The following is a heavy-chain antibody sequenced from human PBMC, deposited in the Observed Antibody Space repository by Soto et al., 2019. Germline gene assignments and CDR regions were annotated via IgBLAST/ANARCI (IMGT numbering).Heavy chain of an antibody. CDR3: AKARFYFDSSPYDS. D-gene: IGHD3-22*01. CDR1: GFTFEDYA. CDR2: INADGTDT. V-gene: IGHV3-43D*04. Sequence: LRLSCAASGFTFEDYALHWIRQSSGKGPEWVSLINADGTDTYYAHSVNGRFTISRDNGKASFFLQMNSLRPEDSAMYYCAKARFYFDSSPYDSWGQGTLVTVSS. J-gene: IGHJ4*02.